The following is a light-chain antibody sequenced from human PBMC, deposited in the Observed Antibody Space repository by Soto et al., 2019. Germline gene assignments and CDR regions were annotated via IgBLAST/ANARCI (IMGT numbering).Light chain of an antibody. CDR3: CSYTGTSTYVL. V-gene: IGLV2-11*01. Sequence: QSALTQPRSVSGSPGRSVTISCTGTSSDVGGYDYVSWYQHRPGKAPRVMIYDVTKRPSGVPDRFSGSKSGNTASLTISGLQADDEADYFCCSYTGTSTYVLFGGGTKLTVL. CDR1: SSDVGGYDY. J-gene: IGLJ2*01. CDR2: DVT.